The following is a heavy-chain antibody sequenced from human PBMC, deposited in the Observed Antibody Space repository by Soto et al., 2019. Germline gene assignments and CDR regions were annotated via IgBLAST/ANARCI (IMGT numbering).Heavy chain of an antibody. Sequence: SETLSLTCAVYGGSFSGYYWSWIRQPPGKGLEWIGEINHSGSTNYNPSLKSRVTISVDTSKNQFSLKMSSVTAADSAVYSFVMASGIFGVVPTYYYYVMDVWGQGTTVTVS. CDR3: VMASGIFGVVPTYYYYVMDV. V-gene: IGHV4-34*01. CDR2: INHSGST. J-gene: IGHJ6*02. CDR1: GGSFSGYY. D-gene: IGHD3-3*01.